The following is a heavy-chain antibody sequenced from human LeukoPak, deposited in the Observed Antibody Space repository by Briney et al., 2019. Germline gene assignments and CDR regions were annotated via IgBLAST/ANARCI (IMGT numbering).Heavy chain of an antibody. CDR3: AREGVAARDY. J-gene: IGHJ4*02. D-gene: IGHD6-6*01. CDR1: GGSFSGYH. Sequence: PSETLSLTCAVYGGSFSGYHWSWIRQPPGKGLEWIGEINHSGSTNYNPSLKSRVTISVDTSKNQFSLKLSSVTAADTAVYYCAREGVAARDYWGQGTLVTVSS. V-gene: IGHV4-34*01. CDR2: INHSGST.